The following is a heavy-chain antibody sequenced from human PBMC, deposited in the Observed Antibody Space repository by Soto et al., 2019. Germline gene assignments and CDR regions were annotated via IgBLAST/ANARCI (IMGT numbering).Heavy chain of an antibody. V-gene: IGHV3-30-3*01. Sequence: QVQLVESGGGVVQPGRSLRLSCAASGFTFSSYAMHWVRQAPGKGLEWVAVISYDGSNKYYADSVKGRFTISRDNSKNTLYLQMNSLRAEDTAVYYCASPLLLWFGELFPIDYWGQGTLVTVPS. D-gene: IGHD3-10*01. CDR1: GFTFSSYA. CDR3: ASPLLLWFGELFPIDY. J-gene: IGHJ4*02. CDR2: ISYDGSNK.